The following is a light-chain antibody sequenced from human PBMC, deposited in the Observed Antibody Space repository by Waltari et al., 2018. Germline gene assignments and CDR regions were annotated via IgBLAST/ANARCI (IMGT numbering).Light chain of an antibody. CDR1: QSIRTY. CDR2: AAS. V-gene: IGKV1-39*01. Sequence: DIQMTQSPSSLSASVGDRVTLACRTSQSIRTYLNWYQQKPGKAPKLLIYAASTLQSGVPSRFSGSGSGTDFTLTISSLQPEDFATYYCEQSYNTLTFGGGTKVEIK. CDR3: EQSYNTLT. J-gene: IGKJ4*01.